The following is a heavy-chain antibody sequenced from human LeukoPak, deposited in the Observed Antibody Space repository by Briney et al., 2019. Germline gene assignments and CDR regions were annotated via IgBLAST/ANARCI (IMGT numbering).Heavy chain of an antibody. CDR3: AKILGSGVWYGFDI. J-gene: IGHJ3*02. D-gene: IGHD7-27*01. V-gene: IGHV4-4*09. Sequence: SETLSLTCSVSGGSVNSYYWSWIRQPPGKGLEWIGYIYTTGRTNYNPSLKSRVTISVDTSKNQFSLKLSSVTAANTAVYYCAKILGSGVWYGFDIWGQGTMVTVSS. CDR2: IYTTGRT. CDR1: GGSVNSYY.